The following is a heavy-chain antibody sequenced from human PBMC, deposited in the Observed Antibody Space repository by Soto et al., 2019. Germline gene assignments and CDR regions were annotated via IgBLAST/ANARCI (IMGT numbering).Heavy chain of an antibody. CDR3: ARGPLWRRSQIPRGGMDV. CDR2: IVPVFGTA. Sequence: QVQLLQSGAEVKKPGSSVKVSCKASGGTFTSYAISWVRQAPGQGLEWLGGIVPVFGTATYAQRFQDRVTITEDRSARTAYLEMSDVSSDDTAVYYCARGPLWRRSQIPRGGMDVWGQGTSVIVSS. D-gene: IGHD3-3*01. CDR1: GGTFTSYA. J-gene: IGHJ6*02. V-gene: IGHV1-69*06.